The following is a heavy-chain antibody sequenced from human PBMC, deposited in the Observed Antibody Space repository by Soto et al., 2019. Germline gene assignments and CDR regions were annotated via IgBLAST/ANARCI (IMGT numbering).Heavy chain of an antibody. D-gene: IGHD2-2*02. CDR3: AKDLDCSSTSCYTRYYYYCMDV. J-gene: IGHJ6*02. CDR2: ISGDGGST. Sequence: GGSLRLSCAASGFTFDDYAMHWVRQAPGKGLEWVSLISGDGGSTYYADSVKGRFTISRDNSKNSLYLQMNSLRTEDTALYYCAKDLDCSSTSCYTRYYYYCMDVWGQGTTVTVSS. CDR1: GFTFDDYA. V-gene: IGHV3-43*02.